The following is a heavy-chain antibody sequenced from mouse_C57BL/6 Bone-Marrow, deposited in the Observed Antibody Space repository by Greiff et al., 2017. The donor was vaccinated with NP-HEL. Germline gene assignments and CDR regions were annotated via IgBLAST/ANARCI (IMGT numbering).Heavy chain of an antibody. CDR1: GFTFSSYA. J-gene: IGHJ2*01. CDR2: ISSGGDYI. CDR3: TRGGNFDY. Sequence: EVKLMESGAGLVKPGGSLKLSCEASGFTFSSYAMSWVRQTPEKRLEWVAYISSGGDYIYYADTVKGRSTISSDTARNTLYLQISSLKSEETAMYYCTRGGNFDYGGQGTTLTVSS. V-gene: IGHV5-9-1*02.